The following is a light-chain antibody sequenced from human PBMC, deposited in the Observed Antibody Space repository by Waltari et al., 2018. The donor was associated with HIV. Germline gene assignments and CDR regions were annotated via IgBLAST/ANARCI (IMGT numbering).Light chain of an antibody. Sequence: QSALTQPASVSGSPGQSIPIPCPGTNRNVGSFNFVSWYQQHPGKAPRLMIYEVTKRPSGISNRFSGSKSGNTASLTISGLQAEDEAYYYCSSYAGSNIWVFGGGTKLTVL. CDR1: NRNVGSFNF. V-gene: IGLV2-23*02. J-gene: IGLJ3*02. CDR2: EVT. CDR3: SSYAGSNIWV.